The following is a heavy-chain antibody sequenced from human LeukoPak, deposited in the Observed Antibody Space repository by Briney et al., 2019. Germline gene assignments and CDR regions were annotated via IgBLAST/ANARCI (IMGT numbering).Heavy chain of an antibody. J-gene: IGHJ4*02. D-gene: IGHD2-2*01. Sequence: GGSLRLSCVGSEFSFPNYAMSWVRQAPGRGPEWVSSISGSGGGTYYADSVKGRFTISRDNSKNTLYLQMNSLRAEDTALYYCARDRPQYCSSVNCYVFDCWGQGTLVTVSS. V-gene: IGHV3-23*01. CDR1: EFSFPNYA. CDR2: ISGSGGGT. CDR3: ARDRPQYCSSVNCYVFDC.